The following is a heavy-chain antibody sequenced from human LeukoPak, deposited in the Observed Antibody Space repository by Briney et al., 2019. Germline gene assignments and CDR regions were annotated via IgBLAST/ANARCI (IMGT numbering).Heavy chain of an antibody. Sequence: GGSLRLSCAASGFAFSSYAMSWVRQAPGKGLEWVSAISGSGGSTYYADSVKGRFTISRDNSKNTLYLQMNSLKTEDTAVYYCTTKRGRSYSGDYWGQGTLVTVSS. CDR3: TTKRGRSYSGDY. CDR2: ISGSGGST. V-gene: IGHV3-23*01. J-gene: IGHJ4*02. D-gene: IGHD1-26*01. CDR1: GFAFSSYA.